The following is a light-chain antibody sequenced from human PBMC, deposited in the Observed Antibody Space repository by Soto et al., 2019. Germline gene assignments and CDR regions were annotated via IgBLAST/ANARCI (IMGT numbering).Light chain of an antibody. V-gene: IGLV1-40*01. J-gene: IGLJ2*01. CDR1: SSNIGAGYD. CDR2: GNI. Sequence: QAVVTQPPSVSGAPGQRVTISCTGSSSNIGAGYDVHWYQQLPGTAPKLLIYGNINRPSGVPDRFSGSKSGTSASLAITGLQAEEEADYYCQSYDSSLSVVVFGGGTKLTVL. CDR3: QSYDSSLSVVV.